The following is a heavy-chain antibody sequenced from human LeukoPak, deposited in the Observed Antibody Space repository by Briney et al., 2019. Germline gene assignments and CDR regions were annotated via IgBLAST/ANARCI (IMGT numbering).Heavy chain of an antibody. D-gene: IGHD3-16*01. CDR2: ITSDGSST. J-gene: IGHJ4*02. CDR3: ARGGYYFDS. Sequence: PGGSLRLSCAASGFTFSSHWMHWVRQAPGKGLVWVSRITSDGSSTFYADSVKGRFTISRDNAKNTLYLQMNSLRAEDTAVYYCARGGYYFDSWGQGTLVTVSS. CDR1: GFTFSSHW. V-gene: IGHV3-74*01.